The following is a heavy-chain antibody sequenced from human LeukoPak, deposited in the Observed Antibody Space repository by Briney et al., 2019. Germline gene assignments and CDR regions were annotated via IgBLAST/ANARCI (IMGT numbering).Heavy chain of an antibody. CDR2: ISYDGSNK. CDR3: ARNYYGSGSYYTPGY. CDR1: GFTFSSYA. Sequence: GGSLRLSCAASGFTFSSYAMHWVRKAPGKGLEWVAVISYDGSNKYYADSVKGRFTISRDNSKNTLYLQMNSLRAEDTAVYYCARNYYGSGSYYTPGYWGQGTLVTVSS. V-gene: IGHV3-30*04. D-gene: IGHD3-10*01. J-gene: IGHJ4*02.